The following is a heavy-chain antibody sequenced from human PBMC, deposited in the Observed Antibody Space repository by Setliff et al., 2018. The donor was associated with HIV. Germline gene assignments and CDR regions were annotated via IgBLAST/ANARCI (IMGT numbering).Heavy chain of an antibody. V-gene: IGHV5-51*01. D-gene: IGHD5-12*01. CDR2: IYPGDSDV. J-gene: IGHJ4*02. Sequence: GESLKISCQASGYTFTNHWIGWVRQMPGEGLEWMAIIYPGDSDVRYNPSFQGQVTVSVDKSINTAYLQMNTLRAEDTAMYYCAKVGREYNGYDLTFDSWGQGTLVTVSS. CDR1: GYTFTNHW. CDR3: AKVGREYNGYDLTFDS.